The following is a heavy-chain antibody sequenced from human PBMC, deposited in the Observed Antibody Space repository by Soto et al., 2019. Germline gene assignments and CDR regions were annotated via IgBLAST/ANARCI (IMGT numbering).Heavy chain of an antibody. CDR2: MSHAGGSI. D-gene: IGHD3-3*01. V-gene: IGHV3-23*01. Sequence: GGSLRLSCVASGFTFSTCAMSWVRQAPGKGLEWLSGMSHAGGSIYYADSVMGRVSVSRDNSKNALYLLMSRLRAENSALYFCSRGSEESYPGSRIFDLWGRGTLVTVSS. CDR3: SRGSEESYPGSRIFDL. CDR1: GFTFSTCA. J-gene: IGHJ4*02.